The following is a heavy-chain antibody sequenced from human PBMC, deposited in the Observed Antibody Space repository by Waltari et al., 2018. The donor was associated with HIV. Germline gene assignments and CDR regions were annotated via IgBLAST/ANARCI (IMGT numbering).Heavy chain of an antibody. CDR3: ASSLSGWLYFQH. V-gene: IGHV1-2*02. CDR1: GYTFTGYY. Sequence: QVQLVQSGAEVKKPGASVKVSCKASGYTFTGYYMHWVRQAPGQGLEWMGWINPNRGGTNYAQKFQGRVTMTRDTSISTAYMELSRLRSDDTAVYYCASSLSGWLYFQHWGQGTLVTVSS. CDR2: INPNRGGT. D-gene: IGHD6-19*01. J-gene: IGHJ1*01.